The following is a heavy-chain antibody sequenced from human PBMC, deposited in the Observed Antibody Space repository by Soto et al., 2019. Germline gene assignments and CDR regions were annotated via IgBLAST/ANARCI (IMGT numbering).Heavy chain of an antibody. Sequence: ALVKVSWKAFGYTFTSYHFTWVRQAPGQGLEWMGWISAYNGNTNYAQKLQGRVTMTTDTSTSTAYMELRSLRSDDTAVYYCARDSPPPREWGQGTLVTVSS. CDR3: ARDSPPPRE. V-gene: IGHV1-18*01. J-gene: IGHJ4*02. CDR1: GYTFTSYH. CDR2: ISAYNGNT.